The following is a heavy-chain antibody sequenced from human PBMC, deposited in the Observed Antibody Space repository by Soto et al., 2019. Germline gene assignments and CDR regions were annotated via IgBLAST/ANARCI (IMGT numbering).Heavy chain of an antibody. V-gene: IGHV4-31*03. CDR3: ARRGGFYSSSSGYYFDY. CDR1: GGSISSGGYY. J-gene: IGHJ4*02. Sequence: QVQLQESGPGLVKPSQTLSLTCTVSGGSISSGGYYWSWIRQHPGKGLEWIGYIYYSGSTYYNPSLKRRVNISVDTSKNRFSLKLSSVTAADTAVYYCARRGGFYSSSSGYYFDYWGQGTLVTVSS. D-gene: IGHD6-6*01. CDR2: IYYSGST.